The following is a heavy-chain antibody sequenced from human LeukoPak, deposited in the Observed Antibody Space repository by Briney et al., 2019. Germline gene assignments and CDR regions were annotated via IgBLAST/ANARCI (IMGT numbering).Heavy chain of an antibody. D-gene: IGHD3-3*01. J-gene: IGHJ4*02. CDR1: GYTFTSYY. Sequence: SVKVSCKASGYTFTSYYMHWVRQAPGQGLEWVGGIIPMSGTANYAQKFQGRVTITADESTSTAYMELSSLRSEDTAIYYCASPVKYYDTWSGYPPFDYWGQGTLVTVSS. V-gene: IGHV1-69*13. CDR3: ASPVKYYDTWSGYPPFDY. CDR2: IIPMSGTA.